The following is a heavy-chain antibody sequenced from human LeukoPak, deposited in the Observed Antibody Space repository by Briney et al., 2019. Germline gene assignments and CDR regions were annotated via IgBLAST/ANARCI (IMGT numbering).Heavy chain of an antibody. CDR3: ASTVPYCSGGSCRRYYYFDY. CDR1: GYTFTSYG. D-gene: IGHD2-15*01. Sequence: ASVKVSCKASGYTFTSYGISWVRQAPGQGPEWMGWISAYNGNTNYAQKLQGRVTMTTDTSTSTAYMELRSLRSDDTAVYYCASTVPYCSGGSCRRYYYFDYWGQGTLVTVSS. V-gene: IGHV1-18*01. J-gene: IGHJ4*02. CDR2: ISAYNGNT.